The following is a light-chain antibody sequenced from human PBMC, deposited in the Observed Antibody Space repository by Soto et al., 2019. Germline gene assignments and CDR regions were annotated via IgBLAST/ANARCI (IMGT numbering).Light chain of an antibody. J-gene: IGKJ1*01. V-gene: IGKV3-20*01. CDR2: ATS. Sequence: EIVLTQSPGTLSLSPGERATLSCRASQSVSSSYLAWYQQKPGQAPRLLMYATSNRATDIPDRFSGSGSGTDFTLTISRLEPEDFAVYYCQQYVTSPRTFGHGTKVEIK. CDR3: QQYVTSPRT. CDR1: QSVSSSY.